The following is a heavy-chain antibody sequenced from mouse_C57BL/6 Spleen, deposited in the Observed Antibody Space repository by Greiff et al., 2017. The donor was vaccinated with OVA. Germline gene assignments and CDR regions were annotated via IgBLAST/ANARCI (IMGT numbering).Heavy chain of an antibody. V-gene: IGHV1-59*01. CDR1: GYTFTSYW. J-gene: IGHJ2*01. Sequence: QVQLQQPGAELVRPGTSVKLSCKASGYTFTSYWMHWVKQRPGQGLEWIGVIAPSDSSTNSNHKFKGQATLTVDTSSSTAYMQLSSLTSEDSAVYYCARGMGDYDRLCDYWGQGTTLTVSS. D-gene: IGHD2-4*01. CDR2: IAPSDSST. CDR3: ARGMGDYDRLCDY.